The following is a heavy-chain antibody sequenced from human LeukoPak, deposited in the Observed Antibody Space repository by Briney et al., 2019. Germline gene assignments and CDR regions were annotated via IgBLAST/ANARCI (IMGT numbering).Heavy chain of an antibody. CDR3: ARGIAAAGSYYYYYMDV. CDR1: GGTFSSYA. CDR2: IIPIFGTA. J-gene: IGHJ6*03. V-gene: IGHV1-69*05. Sequence: SVKVSCKACGGTFSSYAISWVRQAPGQGLEWMGGIIPIFGTANYAQKFQGRVTITTDESTSTAYMELSSLRSEDTAVYYCARGIAAAGSYYYYYMDVWGKGTTVTVSS. D-gene: IGHD6-13*01.